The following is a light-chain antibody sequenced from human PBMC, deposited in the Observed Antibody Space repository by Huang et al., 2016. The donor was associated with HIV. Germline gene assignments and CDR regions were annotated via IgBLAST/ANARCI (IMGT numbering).Light chain of an antibody. Sequence: EIVLTQSPGTLSLSPGERATLSCRASQSVSSSSLAWYQQKPGQAPRHLIDGASSMATGIPDRFSVSGSGTDFTLTSSRLEPEDVAVYYCQQYGRSVWTFGQGTKVEIK. CDR1: QSVSSSS. CDR3: QQYGRSVWT. J-gene: IGKJ1*01. V-gene: IGKV3-20*01. CDR2: GAS.